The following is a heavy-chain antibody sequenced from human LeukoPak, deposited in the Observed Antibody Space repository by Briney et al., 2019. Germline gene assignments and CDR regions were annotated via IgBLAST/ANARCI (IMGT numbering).Heavy chain of an antibody. D-gene: IGHD3-16*01. Sequence: GGSLTLSCAASGFTFSSCSMSWVRPAPGRGLEWVGAIIGSGGSTYYAGSVKGRLTIYRDNSKNTLHLQKNSLRAEDTAVYYCAKGRYRGIDYFYYWGQGTLVIVSS. CDR1: GFTFSSCS. V-gene: IGHV3-23*01. CDR3: AKGRYRGIDYFYY. CDR2: IIGSGGST. J-gene: IGHJ4*02.